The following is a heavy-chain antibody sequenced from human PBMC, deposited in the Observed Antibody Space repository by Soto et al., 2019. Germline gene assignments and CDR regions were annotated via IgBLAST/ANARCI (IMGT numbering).Heavy chain of an antibody. V-gene: IGHV3-23*01. J-gene: IGHJ4*02. D-gene: IGHD1-20*01. CDR2: ISGTGDST. CDR1: GYTFGDYS. Sequence: EVGLLESGGDLVQPGGSQRLSCTASGYTFGDYSMSWVRQAPGKGLEWVSGISGTGDSTYYADSVEGRFTISKDNCRNTLDLLMDSLRAEDTAMYFCARSLGDSWNNFDFYFWGQGTLVTVSS. CDR3: ARSLGDSWNNFDFYF.